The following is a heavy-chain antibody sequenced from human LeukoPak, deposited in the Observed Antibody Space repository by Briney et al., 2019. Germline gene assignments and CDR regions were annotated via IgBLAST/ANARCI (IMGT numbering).Heavy chain of an antibody. D-gene: IGHD2-15*01. CDR1: GFTFSNYW. V-gene: IGHV3-7*01. J-gene: IGHJ3*02. CDR3: ARTYCTGGNCYLGDAFDI. CDR2: IKQDGSEK. Sequence: GGSLRLSCAASGFTFSNYWMSWVRQAPGKGLEWVANIKQDGSEKYYVDSVKGRFTISSDNAKNSLYLQMNSLRAEDTAVYYCARTYCTGGNCYLGDAFDIWGQGTMVTVS.